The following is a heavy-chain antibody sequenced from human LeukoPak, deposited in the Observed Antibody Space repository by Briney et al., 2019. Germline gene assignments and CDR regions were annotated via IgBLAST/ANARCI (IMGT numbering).Heavy chain of an antibody. CDR1: GDSLRKSTFY. CDR2: IYYSGGA. Sequence: SETLSLTCTVPGDSLRKSTFYWVWIRQPPGKGLEWIGSIYYSGGADYNPSLQSRVTISVDTSKNEFSLKVRSVTAAVTAVYFCARTHCEGDCFSAIRYWGQGTPVTVSS. J-gene: IGHJ4*02. CDR3: ARTHCEGDCFSAIRY. V-gene: IGHV4-39*07. D-gene: IGHD2-21*02.